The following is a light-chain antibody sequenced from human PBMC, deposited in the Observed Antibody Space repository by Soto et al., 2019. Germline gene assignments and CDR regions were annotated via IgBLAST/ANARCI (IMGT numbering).Light chain of an antibody. V-gene: IGKV1-39*01. CDR1: QNISYY. CDR2: GAS. Sequence: DIPMTQSPSPLSASVGDRLTITCRASQNISYYLNWFQQKPGKAPKLLIYGASNSHIGVPSRFSGSGSGTEFALTISSLQPEDFATYHCQQSYTTPWTFGQGTKVDVK. CDR3: QQSYTTPWT. J-gene: IGKJ1*01.